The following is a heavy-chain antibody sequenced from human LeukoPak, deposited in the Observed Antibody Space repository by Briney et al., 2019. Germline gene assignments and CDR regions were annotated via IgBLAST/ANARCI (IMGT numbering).Heavy chain of an antibody. CDR3: ANPRDGQTPRDKNDY. D-gene: IGHD5-24*01. J-gene: IGHJ4*02. Sequence: GGSLRLSCAASGFTFSSCAMSWVRQAPGKGLECVSAISGSGGSTYYADSVKGRFTISRDNSKNRLYLQMNSLRAEDTAVCYCANPRDGQTPRDKNDYWGQGTLVTVSS. V-gene: IGHV3-23*01. CDR2: ISGSGGST. CDR1: GFTFSSCA.